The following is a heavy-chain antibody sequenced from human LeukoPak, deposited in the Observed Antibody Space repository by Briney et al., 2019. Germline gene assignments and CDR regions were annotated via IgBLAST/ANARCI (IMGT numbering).Heavy chain of an antibody. CDR1: GGSFSGYY. V-gene: IGHV4-34*01. CDR2: INHSGST. D-gene: IGHD6-19*01. CDR3: ARGKGSGWTFDY. Sequence: SETLSLTCAVYGGSFSGYYWTWIRQPPGKGLEWIGEINHSGSTNYNPCLKSRVTISVDTSKNQFSLKLSSVTAADTAVYYCARGKGSGWTFDYWGQGTLVTFSS. J-gene: IGHJ4*02.